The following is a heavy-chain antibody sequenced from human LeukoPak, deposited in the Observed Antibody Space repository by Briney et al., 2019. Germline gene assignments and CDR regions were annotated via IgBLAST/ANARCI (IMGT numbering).Heavy chain of an antibody. J-gene: IGHJ4*02. CDR1: GDSVSSNSAA. D-gene: IGHD3-10*01. CDR3: ARDKGGYGSGSYYPTVYFDY. V-gene: IGHV6-1*01. CDR2: TYYRSKWYN. Sequence: PSQTLSLTCAISGDSVSSNSAAWNWIRQSPSRGLEWLGRTYYRSKWYNDYAVSVKSRITINPDTSKNQFSLQLNSVTPEDTAVYYCARDKGGYGSGSYYPTVYFDYWGQGTLVTVSS.